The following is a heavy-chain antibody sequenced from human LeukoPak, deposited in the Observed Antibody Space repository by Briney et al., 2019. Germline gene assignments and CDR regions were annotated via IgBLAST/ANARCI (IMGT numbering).Heavy chain of an antibody. J-gene: IGHJ4*02. CDR2: INQDGSEK. D-gene: IGHD3-22*01. CDR3: VRNYYEISGYYYPLDY. CDR1: GFVFRSYW. V-gene: IGHV3-7*04. Sequence: GGSLRLSCAASGFVFRSYWMTWVRQAPGKGLEWVANINQDGSEKFFVDSVKGRFTISRDNAKNSLFLQMNNLRAEDTAVYYCVRNYYEISGYYYPLDYWGQGTLVTVSS.